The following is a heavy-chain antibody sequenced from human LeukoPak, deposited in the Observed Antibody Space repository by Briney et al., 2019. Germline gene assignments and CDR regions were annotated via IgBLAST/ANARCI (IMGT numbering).Heavy chain of an antibody. CDR3: TRSGNITMIRGVITTPAIIGY. D-gene: IGHD3-10*01. CDR2: IIPMFGTA. J-gene: IGHJ4*02. Sequence: ASVKVSCKASGDTFSNYAISWVPQAPGQGPEWMGGIIPMFGTANYAQKFQDRVTIIADEFTSTAYMELSSLRSEDTAVYYCTRSGNITMIRGVITTPAIIGYWGQGTLVTVSS. CDR1: GDTFSNYA. V-gene: IGHV1-69*01.